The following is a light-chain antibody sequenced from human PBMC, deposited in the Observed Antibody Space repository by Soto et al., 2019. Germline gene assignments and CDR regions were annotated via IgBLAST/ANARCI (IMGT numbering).Light chain of an antibody. J-gene: IGKJ1*01. CDR1: QSISSTY. CDR2: GAS. V-gene: IGKV3-20*01. CDR3: QQYGSSGT. Sequence: PGERATLSCRASQSISSTYLACYQRKPGQAPSLVIDGASSRATGIPDRFNGRGSGRDFTLTISRLEPEDFAVYYCQQYGSSGTFGQGTKVDIK.